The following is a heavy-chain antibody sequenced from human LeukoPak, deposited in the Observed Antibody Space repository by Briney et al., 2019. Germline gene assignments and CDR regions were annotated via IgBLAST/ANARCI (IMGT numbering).Heavy chain of an antibody. Sequence: SETLSLTCAVYGGSFSGYYWSWIRQPPGKGLEWIGEINHSGSTNYNPSLKSRVTISVDTSKNQFSLKLSSVTAADTAVYYCARGQLRYFHWLLYPQPFDYWGQGTLVTVSS. CDR1: GGSFSGYY. J-gene: IGHJ4*02. CDR3: ARGQLRYFHWLLYPQPFDY. D-gene: IGHD3-9*01. CDR2: INHSGST. V-gene: IGHV4-34*01.